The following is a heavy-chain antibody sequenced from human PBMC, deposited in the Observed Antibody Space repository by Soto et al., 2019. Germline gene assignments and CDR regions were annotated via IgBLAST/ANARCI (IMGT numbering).Heavy chain of an antibody. CDR1: GYTFTDYY. V-gene: IGHV1-2*04. Sequence: QVQLVQSGAEVKKPGASVKVSCKASGYTFTDYYMHWVRQAPGQGLEWMGRINPKSGDTKYAEKFQAWATMTRDTSISTAYMEVTRLRSDDTAVYYCARVNGDAPPRGMDVWGQGTTVTVSS. CDR2: INPKSGDT. J-gene: IGHJ6*02. CDR3: ARVNGDAPPRGMDV. D-gene: IGHD2-21*02.